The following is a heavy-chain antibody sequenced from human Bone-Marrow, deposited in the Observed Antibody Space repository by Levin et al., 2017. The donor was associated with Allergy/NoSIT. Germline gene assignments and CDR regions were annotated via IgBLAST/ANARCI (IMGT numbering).Heavy chain of an antibody. J-gene: IGHJ4*02. Sequence: SQTLSLTCAISGDSVSTSSVAWNWLRQSPSRGLEWLGRTYYRSKWSNDYAVSVKSRITINPDTSRNQFSLQLNSVTPEDTAVYYCVRGSKSGFDYWGQGTLVTVSS. CDR1: GDSVSTSSVA. D-gene: IGHD1-26*01. V-gene: IGHV6-1*01. CDR2: TYYRSKWSN. CDR3: VRGSKSGFDY.